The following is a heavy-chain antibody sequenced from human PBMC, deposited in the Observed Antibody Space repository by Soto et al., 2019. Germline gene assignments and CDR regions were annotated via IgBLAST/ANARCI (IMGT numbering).Heavy chain of an antibody. J-gene: IGHJ6*02. CDR2: ISSSSSTI. CDR3: ARELGGAGTFYYYGMDV. V-gene: IGHV3-48*02. Sequence: GGSLRLSCAASGFTFSSYSMNWVRQAPGKGLEWVSYISSSSSTIYYADSVKGRFTISRDNAKNSLYLQMNSLRDEDTAVYYCARELGGAGTFYYYGMDVWGQGTTVTVSS. D-gene: IGHD6-19*01. CDR1: GFTFSSYS.